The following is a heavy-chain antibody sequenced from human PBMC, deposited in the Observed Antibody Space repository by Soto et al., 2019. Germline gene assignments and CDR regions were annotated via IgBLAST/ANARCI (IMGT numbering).Heavy chain of an antibody. D-gene: IGHD3-22*01. V-gene: IGHV4-4*02. CDR2: IHHSGST. CDR1: GGSISSGNW. CDR3: ARGAMIVVLTADNWFDP. J-gene: IGHJ5*02. Sequence: SETLSLTCAVSGGSISSGNWWSWLRQPPGKGLEWIGEIHHSGSTNYNPSLKSRLTISVDQSKNRFSLNVSSVTAADTAVYYCARGAMIVVLTADNWFDPWGQGTLVTVSS.